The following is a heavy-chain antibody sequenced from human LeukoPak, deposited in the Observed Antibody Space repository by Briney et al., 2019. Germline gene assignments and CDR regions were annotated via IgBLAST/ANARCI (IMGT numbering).Heavy chain of an antibody. CDR2: IRSKAYGGTT. CDR3: TRDKSYGVYSYGHY. V-gene: IGHV3-49*03. J-gene: IGHJ4*02. D-gene: IGHD5-18*01. Sequence: GGPLSPSCPAPRFTFGDNAMSGSGQAPGKGLKGVGFIRSKAYGGTTEYAASVKGRFTISRDDSKSIAYLQMNSLKTEDTAVYYCTRDKSYGVYSYGHYWGQGTLVTVSS. CDR1: RFTFGDNA.